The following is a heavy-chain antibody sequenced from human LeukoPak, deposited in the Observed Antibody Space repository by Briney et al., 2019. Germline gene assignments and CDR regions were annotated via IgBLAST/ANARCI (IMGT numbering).Heavy chain of an antibody. CDR3: ARVLYGDSLSTFDY. Sequence: GGSLRLSCAASGFTFSSYAMHWVRQAPGKGLEWVAVISYDGSNKYYADSVKGRFTISRDNSKNTLYLQMNSLRAADTAVYYCARVLYGDSLSTFDYWGQGTLVTVSS. V-gene: IGHV3-30*04. D-gene: IGHD4-17*01. J-gene: IGHJ4*02. CDR2: ISYDGSNK. CDR1: GFTFSSYA.